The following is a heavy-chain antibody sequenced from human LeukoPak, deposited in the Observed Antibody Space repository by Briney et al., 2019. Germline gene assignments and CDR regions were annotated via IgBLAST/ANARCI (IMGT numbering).Heavy chain of an antibody. V-gene: IGHV3-23*01. D-gene: IGHD3-22*01. CDR1: GFTFIRSA. CDR2: ISGNGQQR. Sequence: PGGSLRLSCSASGFTFIRSAMTWFRQFPGKGLEWVSTISGNGQQRYYGDSVKGRFSVSRDNSKNTLYLQMDSLRADDSALYFCAKDASYLDSSGFFIPFDYWGQGTLVTVSS. CDR3: AKDASYLDSSGFFIPFDY. J-gene: IGHJ4*02.